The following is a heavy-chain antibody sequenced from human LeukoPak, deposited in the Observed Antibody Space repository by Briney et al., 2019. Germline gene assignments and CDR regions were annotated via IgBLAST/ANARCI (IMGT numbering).Heavy chain of an antibody. D-gene: IGHD3-16*01. CDR3: ATSRTMITFGGYYFDY. Sequence: ASVKVSCKASGYTFTGYYMHWVRQAPGQGLEWMGWINPNSGGTNYAQKFQGRVTMTRDTSISTAYMELSRLRSGDTAVYYCATSRTMITFGGYYFDYWGQGTLVTVSS. CDR1: GYTFTGYY. CDR2: INPNSGGT. J-gene: IGHJ4*02. V-gene: IGHV1-2*02.